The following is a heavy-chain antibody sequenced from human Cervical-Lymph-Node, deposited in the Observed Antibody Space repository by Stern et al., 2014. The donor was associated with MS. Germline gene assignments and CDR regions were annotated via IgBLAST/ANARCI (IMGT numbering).Heavy chain of an antibody. V-gene: IGHV4-31*03. CDR1: GGSINNGDYY. D-gene: IGHD1-1*01. J-gene: IGHJ6*02. CDR2: IYYRGAT. CDR3: ARELSGMYGMDV. Sequence: QVQLVQSGPGLVKPSQTLSLTCTVSGGSINNGDYYWSWVRQHPGKGLEWLGYIYYRGATYYNPSLKGRLTISVDTSKRHFSLKLTSVTAADTAVYYCARELSGMYGMDVWGQGTTVTVSS.